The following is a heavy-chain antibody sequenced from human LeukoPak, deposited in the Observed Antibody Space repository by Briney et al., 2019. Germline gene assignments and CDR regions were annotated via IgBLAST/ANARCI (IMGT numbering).Heavy chain of an antibody. CDR3: ARFSGLLRSYYFASGSARGDAFDI. Sequence: SETLSLTCNVSGGSITCYSCYWGWIRQSPGKGLEWIGTIYHSGITHYNPSLRSRVTISVDTSKNQFSLQLNSVSPEDTAVYYCARFSGLLRSYYFASGSARGDAFDIWGQGTMVTVSS. CDR2: IYHSGIT. CDR1: GGSITCYSCY. D-gene: IGHD3-10*01. J-gene: IGHJ3*02. V-gene: IGHV4-39*01.